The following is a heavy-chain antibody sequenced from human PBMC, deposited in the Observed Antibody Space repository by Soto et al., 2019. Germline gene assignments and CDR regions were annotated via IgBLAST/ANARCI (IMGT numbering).Heavy chain of an antibody. J-gene: IGHJ3*02. V-gene: IGHV5-10-1*01. CDR1: GYSFTSYW. CDR2: IDPSDSYT. D-gene: IGHD3-3*01. CDR3: ARRSDFWSGSDAFDI. Sequence: PGESLKISCKGSGYSFTSYWISWVRQMPGKGLEWMGRIDPSDSYTNYSPSFQGHVTISADKSISTAYLQWSSLKASDTAMYYCARRSDFWSGSDAFDIWGQGTMVTVS.